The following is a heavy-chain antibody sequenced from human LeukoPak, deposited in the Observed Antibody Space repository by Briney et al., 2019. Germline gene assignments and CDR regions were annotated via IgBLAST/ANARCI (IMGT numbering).Heavy chain of an antibody. CDR1: GGPFSDYF. CDR2: INHSGRT. Sequence: KPSETLSLTCAVYGGPFSDYFWGWIRQPPGKGLEWIGEINHSGRTYYNPSLKSRVTISVDTSKNQFSLNLSSVTAADTAVYYCARDVVVVPAAIHYGMDVWGQGTTVTVSS. V-gene: IGHV4-34*01. D-gene: IGHD2-2*01. CDR3: ARDVVVVPAAIHYGMDV. J-gene: IGHJ6*02.